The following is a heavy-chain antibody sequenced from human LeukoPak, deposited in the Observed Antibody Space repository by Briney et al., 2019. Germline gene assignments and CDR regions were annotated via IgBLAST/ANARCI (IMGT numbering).Heavy chain of an antibody. CDR2: ISSSSSYI. J-gene: IGHJ3*02. CDR1: GFTFSSYS. CDR3: ARDGGDIVVVVAASNDAFDI. D-gene: IGHD2-15*01. V-gene: IGHV3-21*01. Sequence: GGFLRLSCAASGFTFSSYSMNWVRQAPGKGLEWVSSISSSSSYIYYADSVKGRFTISRDNAKNSLYLQMNSLRAEDTAVYYCARDGGDIVVVVAASNDAFDIWGQGTMVTVSS.